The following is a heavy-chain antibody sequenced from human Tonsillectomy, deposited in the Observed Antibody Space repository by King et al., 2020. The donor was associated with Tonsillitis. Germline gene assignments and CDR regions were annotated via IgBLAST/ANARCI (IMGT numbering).Heavy chain of an antibody. CDR1: GFSLSTSGVV. Sequence: ITLKESGPTLLKPTQTLTLTCTFSGFSLSTSGVVVGWIRQPPGNTLELLALLFWDDDKRYSPSLKSRLTLAKDTPKNQVVLTMTNMDPVDTATYYCAHSIRAWPKYYFDYWGQGTLVTVSS. CDR2: LFWDDDK. V-gene: IGHV2-5*02. CDR3: AHSIRAWPKYYFDY. J-gene: IGHJ4*02.